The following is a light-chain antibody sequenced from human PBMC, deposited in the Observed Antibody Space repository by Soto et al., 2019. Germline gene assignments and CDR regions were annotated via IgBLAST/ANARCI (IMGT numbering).Light chain of an antibody. CDR3: SSYTVADTLV. V-gene: IGLV2-14*01. J-gene: IGLJ2*01. CDR2: EVS. CDR1: NSDVATDNF. Sequence: QSALTQPASVSGSPGQTITISCTGSNSDVATDNFVSWYQQYPGKAPQLIISEVSNRPSGVSQRFSASKSGNTASLTISGLQTEDEADYFCSSYTVADTLVFGGGTKLTVL.